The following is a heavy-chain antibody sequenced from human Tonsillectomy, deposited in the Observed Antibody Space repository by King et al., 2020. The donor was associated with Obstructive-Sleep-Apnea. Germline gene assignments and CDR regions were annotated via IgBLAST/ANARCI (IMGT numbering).Heavy chain of an antibody. CDR2: INPNSGGT. J-gene: IGHJ4*02. CDR3: ARGKSVATETGRTDPHDS. CDR1: GYIFSDYC. V-gene: IGHV1-2*02. Sequence: QLVQSGAEVKKPGASVRVSCMASGYIFSDYCLHWVRQAPGQGLEWMGWINPNSGGTNYAQKFQGRVTMTRDTSTSTAYMDLSRLRSDDTAVYYCARGKSVATETGRTDPHDSWGQGTLVTVSS. D-gene: IGHD5-12*01.